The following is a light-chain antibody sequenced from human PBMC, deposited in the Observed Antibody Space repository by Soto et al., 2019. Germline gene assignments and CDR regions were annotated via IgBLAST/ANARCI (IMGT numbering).Light chain of an antibody. CDR2: EVT. CDR1: SSDVGSYNL. J-gene: IGLJ1*01. Sequence: QSVLTQPASVSGSPGQSITISCTGTSSDVGSYNLASWYQQHPGKAPKLMISEVTKRPSGISNRFSGSKSGNTASLTISGLQAEDEADYYCCSYAGSYTLFVFGTGTKVTVL. CDR3: CSYAGSYTLFV. V-gene: IGLV2-23*02.